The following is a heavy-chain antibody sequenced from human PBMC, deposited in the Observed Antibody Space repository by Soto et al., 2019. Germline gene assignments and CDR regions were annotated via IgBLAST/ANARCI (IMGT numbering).Heavy chain of an antibody. CDR3: ARDFMVRFYYYYGVDV. Sequence: ASVKVSCKASGYTFTSYGISWVRQAPGQGLEWMGWISAYNGNTKYAQKFQGRVTMTTDTSTSTAYMELRSLRSDDTAVYYCARDFMVRFYYYYGVDVWGQGNTVTVSS. J-gene: IGHJ6*02. CDR1: GYTFTSYG. V-gene: IGHV1-18*04. D-gene: IGHD3-10*01. CDR2: ISAYNGNT.